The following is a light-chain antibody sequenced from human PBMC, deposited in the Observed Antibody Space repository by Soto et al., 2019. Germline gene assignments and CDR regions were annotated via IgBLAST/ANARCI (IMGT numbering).Light chain of an antibody. CDR3: SSYTSSSTPHV. V-gene: IGLV2-14*01. CDR2: EVS. J-gene: IGLJ1*01. Sequence: QSALTQPASVSGSPGQSITISCTGTSSDVGGYNYVSWYQQHPGKAPKLMIYEVSNRPSGVSNRFSGSKSGNTASLSISGLQAEDEADDYCSSYTSSSTPHVFGPGTKLTVL. CDR1: SSDVGGYNY.